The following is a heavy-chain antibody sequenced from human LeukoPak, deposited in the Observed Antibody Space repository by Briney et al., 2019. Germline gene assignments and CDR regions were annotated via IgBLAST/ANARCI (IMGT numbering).Heavy chain of an antibody. Sequence: PGRSLRLSCTGSAFIFGDHPMGWVRRASGKGLEWVGFIRNKAFGATTEYAASVKGRFTISRDDSKGIAYLQMDSLKTEDTGVYYCTRGPIQLWIHSGMDVWGQGTTVTVSS. J-gene: IGHJ6*02. CDR1: AFIFGDHP. CDR3: TRGPIQLWIHSGMDV. V-gene: IGHV3-49*04. CDR2: IRNKAFGATT. D-gene: IGHD5-18*01.